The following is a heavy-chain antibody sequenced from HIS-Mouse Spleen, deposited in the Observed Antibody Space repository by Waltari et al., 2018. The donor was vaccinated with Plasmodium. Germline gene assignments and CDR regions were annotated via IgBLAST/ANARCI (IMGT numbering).Heavy chain of an antibody. CDR3: ARDLAAAGHFDY. CDR2: INPDSSGT. Sequence: QVQLVQSGAEVKKPGASVKVSCKASGYTFTGYYMHWVRQAPGQGLEWMGWINPDSSGTNYAEKYQGRGTMTGESANSTAYRELGRLRSDETAVYYCARDLAAAGHFDYWGQGTLVTVSS. CDR1: GYTFTGYY. J-gene: IGHJ4*02. V-gene: IGHV1-2*02. D-gene: IGHD6-13*01.